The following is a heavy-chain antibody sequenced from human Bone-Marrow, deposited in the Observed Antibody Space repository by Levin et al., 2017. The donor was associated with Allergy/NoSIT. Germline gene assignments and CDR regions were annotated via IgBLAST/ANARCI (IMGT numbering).Heavy chain of an antibody. CDR2: MNPNSGNT. Sequence: GESLKISCKASGYTFTSYDINWVRQATGQGLEWMGWMNPNSGNTGYAQKFQGRVTMTRNTSISTAYMELSSLRSEDTAVYYCARGFAGYDYSIGTGTENWFDPWGQGTLVTVSS. CDR1: GYTFTSYD. D-gene: IGHD4-11*01. V-gene: IGHV1-8*01. J-gene: IGHJ5*02. CDR3: ARGFAGYDYSIGTGTENWFDP.